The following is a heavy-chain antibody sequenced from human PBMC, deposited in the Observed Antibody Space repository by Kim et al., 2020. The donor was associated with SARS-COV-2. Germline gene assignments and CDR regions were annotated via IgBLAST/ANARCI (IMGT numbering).Heavy chain of an antibody. CDR2: ISSSSSYI. CDR3: ARDQRFSPSYYDFWSGYYVDVPDYYYYGMDV. V-gene: IGHV3-21*01. J-gene: IGHJ6*02. CDR1: GFTFSSYS. D-gene: IGHD3-3*01. Sequence: GGSLRLSCAASGFTFSSYSMNWVRQAPGKGLEWVSSISSSSSYIYYADSVKGRFTISRDNAKNSLYLQMNSLRAEDTAVYYCARDQRFSPSYYDFWSGYYVDVPDYYYYGMDVWGQGTTVTVSS.